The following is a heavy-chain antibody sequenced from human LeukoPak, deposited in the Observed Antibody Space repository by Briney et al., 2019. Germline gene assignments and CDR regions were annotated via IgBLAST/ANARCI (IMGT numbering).Heavy chain of an antibody. J-gene: IGHJ4*02. CDR1: AFTFTRSD. Sequence: GVSLTLSCAPSAFTFTRSDTQWVRHPPGKGREWLAFINDDGIYKYYAGSVKCRFTSTRNNYKNTLYLQMNSLRAEDTAVYYCAKDGHNYHPDYWGQGTLVTVSS. CDR2: INDDGIYK. V-gene: IGHV3-30*02. CDR3: AKDGHNYHPDY. D-gene: IGHD5-24*01.